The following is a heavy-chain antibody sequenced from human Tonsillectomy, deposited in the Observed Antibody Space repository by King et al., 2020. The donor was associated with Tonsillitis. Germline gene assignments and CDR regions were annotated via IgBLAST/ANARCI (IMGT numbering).Heavy chain of an antibody. D-gene: IGHD3-22*01. CDR3: ASPTDSSGYWFPFDY. J-gene: IGHJ4*02. V-gene: IGHV3-30-3*01. Sequence: VQLVESGGGVVQPGRSLRLSCAASGFTFSSYARHWVRQAPGKGLEWVAGISYDGSNKYYADSVKGRFTISRDNSKNTLYLQMNSLRAEDTAVYYCASPTDSSGYWFPFDYWGQGTLVTVSS. CDR2: ISYDGSNK. CDR1: GFTFSSYA.